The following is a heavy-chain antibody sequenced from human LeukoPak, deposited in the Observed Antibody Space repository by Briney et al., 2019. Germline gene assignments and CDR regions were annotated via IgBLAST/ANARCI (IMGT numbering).Heavy chain of an antibody. V-gene: IGHV4-61*02. Sequence: PSETLSLTCTVSGGSISSGSYYWSWLRQPAGKGLEWIGRIYTSGSTNYNPSLKSRVTISVDTSKNQFSLKLSSVTAADTAVYYCARVGGSFIAAAGTYYYYYMDVWGKGTTVTVSS. CDR1: GGSISSGSYY. D-gene: IGHD6-13*01. CDR3: ARVGGSFIAAAGTYYYYYMDV. CDR2: IYTSGST. J-gene: IGHJ6*03.